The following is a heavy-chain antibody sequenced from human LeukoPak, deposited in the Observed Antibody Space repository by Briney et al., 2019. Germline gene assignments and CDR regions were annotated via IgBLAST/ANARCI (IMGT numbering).Heavy chain of an antibody. CDR3: ARDSYVVVTAIPDFVDY. V-gene: IGHV3-7*01. CDR1: GFTFSSYW. J-gene: IGHJ4*02. Sequence: GGSLRLPCAASGFTFSSYWMSWVRQAPGKGLEWVANIKQDGSEKYYVDSVKGRFTISRDNAKNSLYLQMNSLRAEDTAVYYCARDSYVVVTAIPDFVDYWGQGTLVTVSS. D-gene: IGHD2-21*02. CDR2: IKQDGSEK.